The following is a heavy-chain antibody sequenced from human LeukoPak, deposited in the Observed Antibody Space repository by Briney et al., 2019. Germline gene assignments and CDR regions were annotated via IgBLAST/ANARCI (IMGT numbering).Heavy chain of an antibody. V-gene: IGHV3-30*04. D-gene: IGHD1-26*01. Sequence: GRSLRLSCAASGFTFSSYAMHWVRQAPGKGLEWVAVISYDGSNKYYADSVKGRFTISRDNSKNTLYLQMNSLRAEDTAVYYCARDIRGSYFGFDYWGQGTLVTVSS. CDR3: ARDIRGSYFGFDY. CDR2: ISYDGSNK. CDR1: GFTFSSYA. J-gene: IGHJ4*02.